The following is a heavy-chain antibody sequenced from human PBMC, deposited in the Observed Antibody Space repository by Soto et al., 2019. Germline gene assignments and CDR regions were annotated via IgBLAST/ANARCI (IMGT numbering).Heavy chain of an antibody. CDR3: ANLGIAVAGTPRNYYYYGRDV. CDR2: ISGSGGST. Sequence: EVQLLESGGGLVQPGGSLRLSCAASGFTFSSYAMTWVRQAPGKGLEWVSAISGSGGSTYYADSVKGRFTISRDNSKNTLYLQMSSLRAEDTAVYYCANLGIAVAGTPRNYYYYGRDVWGQGSTVTVSS. V-gene: IGHV3-23*01. D-gene: IGHD6-19*01. CDR1: GFTFSSYA. J-gene: IGHJ6*02.